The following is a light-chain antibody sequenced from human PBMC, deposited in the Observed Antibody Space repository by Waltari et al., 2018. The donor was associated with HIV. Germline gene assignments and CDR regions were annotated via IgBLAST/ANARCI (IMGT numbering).Light chain of an antibody. Sequence: SYELTQPPSVSVSPGQTARITCSGDALPKQNAYWYQQKAGQAPVLAIYKDRERPSGIPERFSGSSSGTTVTLTISGVQAEDEADYYCESADSSLWVFGGGTKLTVL. CDR3: ESADSSLWV. J-gene: IGLJ3*02. CDR2: KDR. CDR1: ALPKQN. V-gene: IGLV3-25*03.